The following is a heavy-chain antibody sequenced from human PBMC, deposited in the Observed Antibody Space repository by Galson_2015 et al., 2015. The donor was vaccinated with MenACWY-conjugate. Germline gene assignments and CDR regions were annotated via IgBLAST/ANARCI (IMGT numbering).Heavy chain of an antibody. CDR3: AKGVNYYGSGSFDY. CDR1: GLTFSSYG. J-gene: IGHJ4*02. V-gene: IGHV3-23*01. D-gene: IGHD3-10*01. Sequence: SLRLSCAASGLTFSSYGMSWVRQAPGKGLEWVSVISGSGGSTYYADSVKGRFTISRDNSQNTLYLHMNSLRAEDMAVYYCAKGVNYYGSGSFDYWGQGTLVTVSS. CDR2: ISGSGGST.